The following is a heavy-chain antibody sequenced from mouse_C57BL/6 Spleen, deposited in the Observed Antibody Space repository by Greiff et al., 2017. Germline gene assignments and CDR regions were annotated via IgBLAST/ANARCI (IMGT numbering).Heavy chain of an antibody. CDR2: IHPNSGST. J-gene: IGHJ4*01. V-gene: IGHV1-64*01. CDR3: AREDYDFYDMDD. Sequence: QVQLQQPGAELVKPGASVKLSCKASGYTFTSYWMHWVKQRPGQGLEWIGMIHPNSGSTNYNEKFKSKATLTVDKSSSTAYMQLSSLTSEDSAVYYCAREDYDFYDMDDWGQGTSVTVSS. D-gene: IGHD2-4*01. CDR1: GYTFTSYW.